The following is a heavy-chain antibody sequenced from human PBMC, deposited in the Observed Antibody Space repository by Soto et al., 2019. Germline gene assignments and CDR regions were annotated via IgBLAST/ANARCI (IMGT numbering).Heavy chain of an antibody. CDR3: ATQTGLYNYGLDV. CDR2: IFYSGST. V-gene: IGHV4-59*01. CDR1: GGSINAFF. Sequence: SETLSLTCTVSGGSINAFFWSCVRQPPGKGLESIGYIFYSGSTNYNPSLKSRVTISLDTCKTQCSLNLTSVTAADTAVYYRATQTGLYNYGLDVCGQGTMVAVS. J-gene: IGHJ6*02.